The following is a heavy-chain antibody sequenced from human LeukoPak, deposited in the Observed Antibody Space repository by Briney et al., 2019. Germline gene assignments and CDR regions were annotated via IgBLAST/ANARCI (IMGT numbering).Heavy chain of an antibody. J-gene: IGHJ4*02. CDR3: ARNSGSYRKIDY. CDR1: GFTFSSYW. CDR2: INSDGSST. Sequence: PGGSLRLSRAASGFTFSSYWMHWVRRAPGKGLVWVSRINSDGSSTSYADSVKGRFTISRDNAKNTLYLQMNSLRAEDTAVYYCARNSGSYRKIDYWGQGTLVTVSS. D-gene: IGHD1-26*01. V-gene: IGHV3-74*01.